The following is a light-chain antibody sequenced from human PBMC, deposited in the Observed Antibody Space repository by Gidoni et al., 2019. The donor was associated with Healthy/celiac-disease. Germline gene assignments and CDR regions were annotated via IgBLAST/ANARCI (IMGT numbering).Light chain of an antibody. CDR2: AAS. CDR1: QSISSY. J-gene: IGKJ4*01. Sequence: DIQMTQSPSSLSASVGDRVTITCRASQSISSYLNWYQQKPGKAPKLLIYAASSLQSGVPSRFSGSGSGTEFTLTISRLQPEDFATYYCRQSYSTLALTFGGGTKVEIK. V-gene: IGKV1-39*01. CDR3: RQSYSTLALT.